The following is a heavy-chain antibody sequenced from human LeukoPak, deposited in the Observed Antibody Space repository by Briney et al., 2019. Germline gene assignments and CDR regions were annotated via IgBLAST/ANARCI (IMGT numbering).Heavy chain of an antibody. J-gene: IGHJ4*02. CDR1: GGTFSSYA. D-gene: IGHD3-9*01. Sequence: GASVKVSCKASGGTFSSYAISWVRQAPGQGLEWMGGIVPIFGTANYAQKFQGRVTITADKSTSTAYMELSSLRSEDTAVYYCATRLGTILTGFDYWGQGTLVTVSS. V-gene: IGHV1-69*06. CDR2: IVPIFGTA. CDR3: ATRLGTILTGFDY.